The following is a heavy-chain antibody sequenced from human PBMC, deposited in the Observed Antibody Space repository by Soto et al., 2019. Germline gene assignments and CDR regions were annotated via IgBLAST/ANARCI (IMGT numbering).Heavy chain of an antibody. J-gene: IGHJ1*01. CDR1: GFTFSDFY. CDR2: ISSSSSHT. D-gene: IGHD2-21*01. CDR3: ARRGDIKAGEAAAEYFQP. V-gene: IGHV3-11*03. Sequence: GGSLRLSCAASGFTFSDFYMTLIRPAPGKGLEWVSHISSSSSHTNYADSVKGRFTVSRDNANNSLYLEMNNLRADDTAVYYCARRGDIKAGEAAAEYFQPWGQGTLVTVSS.